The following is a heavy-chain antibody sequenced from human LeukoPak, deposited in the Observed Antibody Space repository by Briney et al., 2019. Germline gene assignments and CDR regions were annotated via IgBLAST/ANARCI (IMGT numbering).Heavy chain of an antibody. Sequence: GGSLRLSCAASGFTFSSYTMNWVRQAPGKGLEWVAAISSSSRDIFYADSVKGRFSISRDNTQNSLSLQMNSLRAEDTAVYYCAKDWGGDGYNEFIDYWGQGTLVTVSS. J-gene: IGHJ4*02. CDR2: ISSSSRDI. CDR3: AKDWGGDGYNEFIDY. V-gene: IGHV3-21*01. CDR1: GFTFSSYT. D-gene: IGHD5-24*01.